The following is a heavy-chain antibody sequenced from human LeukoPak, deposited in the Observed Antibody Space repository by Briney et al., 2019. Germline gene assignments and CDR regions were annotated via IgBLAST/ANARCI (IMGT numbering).Heavy chain of an antibody. J-gene: IGHJ6*04. CDR2: INHSGST. V-gene: IGHV4-34*01. CDR3: ARGPRHYGSGSRYYYYGMDV. CDR1: GGSFSGHY. D-gene: IGHD3-10*01. Sequence: SETLSLTCAVYGGSFSGHYWSWIRQPPGKGLEWIGEINHSGSTNYNPSLKSRVTISVDTSKNQFSLKLSSVTAADTAVYYCARGPRHYGSGSRYYYYGMDVWGKGTTVTVSS.